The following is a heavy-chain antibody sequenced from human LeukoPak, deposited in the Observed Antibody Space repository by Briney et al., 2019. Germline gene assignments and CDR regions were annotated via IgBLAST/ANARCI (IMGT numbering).Heavy chain of an antibody. CDR3: ARITMVRGVTNYFDY. CDR1: GYTFTSYG. CDR2: ISAYNGNT. D-gene: IGHD3-10*01. Sequence: ASVKVSCKASGYTFTSYGISWVRQAPGQGLEWMGWISAYNGNTDYAQKLQGRVTMTTDTSTSTAYMELRSLRSDDTAVYYCARITMVRGVTNYFDYWGQGTLVTVSS. V-gene: IGHV1-18*01. J-gene: IGHJ4*02.